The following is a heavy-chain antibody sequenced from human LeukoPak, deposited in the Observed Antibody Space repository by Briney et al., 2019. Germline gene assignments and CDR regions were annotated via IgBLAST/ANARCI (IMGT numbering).Heavy chain of an antibody. V-gene: IGHV4-34*01. Sequence: SETLSLTCAVYGGSFSGYYWSWIRQPPGKGLEWIGEINHSGSTNYNPSLKSRVTISVDTSKNQFSLKLSSVTAADTAVYYCARGVLRYFDWPVMGYWGQGTLVTVSS. CDR3: ARGVLRYFDWPVMGY. CDR1: GGSFSGYY. D-gene: IGHD3-9*01. CDR2: INHSGST. J-gene: IGHJ4*02.